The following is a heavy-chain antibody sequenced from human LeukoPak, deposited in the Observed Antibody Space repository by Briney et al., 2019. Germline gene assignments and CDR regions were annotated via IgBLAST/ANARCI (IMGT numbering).Heavy chain of an antibody. D-gene: IGHD3-9*01. J-gene: IGHJ4*02. CDR3: AKSLTYYDIFFDY. CDR1: GYTFTSYD. CDR2: MNPNSGNT. V-gene: IGHV1-8*01. Sequence: ASVKVSCKASGYTFTSYDINWVRQAPGQGLEWMGWMNPNSGNTGYAQKFQGRVTMTRNTSISTAYMELSSLRSEDTAVYYCAKSLTYYDIFFDYWGQGTLVTVSS.